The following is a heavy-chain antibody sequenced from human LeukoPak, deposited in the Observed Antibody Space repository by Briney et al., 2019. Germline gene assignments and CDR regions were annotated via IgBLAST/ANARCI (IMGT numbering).Heavy chain of an antibody. V-gene: IGHV3-33*01. D-gene: IGHD6-19*01. Sequence: GGSLRLSCAASGFTFSSYGMLWVRQAPGKGLEWVAVVWYDGSNKYYADSVKGRFTISRDNSKNTLYLQMNSLRAEDTAVYYCARDRTLYSSAPGGDYWGQGTLVTVSS. CDR1: GFTFSSYG. CDR2: VWYDGSNK. J-gene: IGHJ4*02. CDR3: ARDRTLYSSAPGGDY.